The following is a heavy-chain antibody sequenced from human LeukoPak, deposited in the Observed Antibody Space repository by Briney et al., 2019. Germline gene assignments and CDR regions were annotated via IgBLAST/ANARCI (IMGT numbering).Heavy chain of an antibody. CDR1: GGSISSYY. J-gene: IGHJ3*02. CDR3: ARHSIIGGTEYAFDI. Sequence: SQTLSLTCTVSGGSISSYYWSWIRQPPGKGLEWIGYIYYSGSTNYSPSLKSRVTISVDTSKNQFSLKLSSVTAADTAVYYCARHSIIGGTEYAFDIWGQGTMVTVSS. CDR2: IYYSGST. D-gene: IGHD2-15*01. V-gene: IGHV4-59*08.